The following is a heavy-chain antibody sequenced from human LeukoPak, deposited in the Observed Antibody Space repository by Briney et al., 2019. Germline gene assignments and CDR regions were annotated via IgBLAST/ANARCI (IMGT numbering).Heavy chain of an antibody. D-gene: IGHD3-3*01. J-gene: IGHJ5*01. CDR2: VSRDGNDR. Sequence: PGGSLRLSCAASGFTFCSYWMHWVRQAPGKGLVWVSRVSRDGNDRIYADSVKGRLTISRDNAKNTLYLQMNSLRVEDTAVYYCVRDWDHYDFDSWGQGTLVTVS. CDR1: GFTFCSYW. V-gene: IGHV3-74*01. CDR3: VRDWDHYDFDS.